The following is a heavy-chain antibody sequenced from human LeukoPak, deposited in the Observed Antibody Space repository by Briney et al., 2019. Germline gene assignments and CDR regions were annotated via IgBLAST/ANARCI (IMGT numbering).Heavy chain of an antibody. CDR3: ARVNDGGYRY. J-gene: IGHJ4*02. D-gene: IGHD5-12*01. V-gene: IGHV3-64*01. CDR1: GFTFSSYS. Sequence: GGSLRLSCAASGFTFSSYSMNWVRQAPGKGLEYVSAISSNGGSTYYANSVKGRFTISRDNSKNTLYLQMGSLRAEDMAVYYCARVNDGGYRYWGQGTLVTVSS. CDR2: ISSNGGST.